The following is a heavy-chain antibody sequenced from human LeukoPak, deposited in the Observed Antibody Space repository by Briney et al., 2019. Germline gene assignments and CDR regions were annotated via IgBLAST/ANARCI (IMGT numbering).Heavy chain of an antibody. Sequence: ASVKVSCKASGYTFTGYYMHWVRQAPGQGLEWMGWINPNSGGTNYAQKFQGRVTMTRDTSISTAHMELSRLRSDDTAVYYCARDASSSSAPLNWFDPWGQGTLVTVSS. CDR1: GYTFTGYY. CDR2: INPNSGGT. J-gene: IGHJ5*02. CDR3: ARDASSSSAPLNWFDP. V-gene: IGHV1-2*02. D-gene: IGHD6-6*01.